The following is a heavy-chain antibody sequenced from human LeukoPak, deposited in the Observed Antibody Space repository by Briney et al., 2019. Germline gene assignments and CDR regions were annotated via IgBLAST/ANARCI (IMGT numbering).Heavy chain of an antibody. D-gene: IGHD3-3*01. CDR2: INPSGGST. CDR1: GYTFTSYY. V-gene: IGHV1-46*01. Sequence: ASVRVSCKASGYTFTSYYMHWVRQAPGQGLEWMGIINPSGGSTSYAQKFQGRVTMTRDTSTSTVYMELSSLRSEDTAVYYCARDGVLRFLERGSRRADYYYYYYMDVWGKGTTVTVSS. J-gene: IGHJ6*03. CDR3: ARDGVLRFLERGSRRADYYYYYYMDV.